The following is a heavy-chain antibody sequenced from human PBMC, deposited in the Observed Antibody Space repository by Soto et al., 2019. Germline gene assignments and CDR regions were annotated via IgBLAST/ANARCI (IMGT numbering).Heavy chain of an antibody. Sequence: SVKVSCKASGGTFSSYAMSWVRQAPGQGREGMGGIIPIFGTANYAQKFQGRVTITADESTSTAYMELSSLRSEDTAVYYCARAIVGATPDYYYYGMDVWGQGTTVTVSS. CDR2: IIPIFGTA. CDR3: ARAIVGATPDYYYYGMDV. CDR1: GGTFSSYA. D-gene: IGHD1-26*01. V-gene: IGHV1-69*13. J-gene: IGHJ6*02.